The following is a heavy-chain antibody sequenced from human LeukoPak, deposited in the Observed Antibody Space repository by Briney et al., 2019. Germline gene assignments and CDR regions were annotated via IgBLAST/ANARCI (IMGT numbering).Heavy chain of an antibody. V-gene: IGHV3-30*03. CDR1: GFTFSSYS. D-gene: IGHD5-18*01. J-gene: IGHJ4*02. Sequence: GGSLRLSCAASGFTFSSYSMNWVRQAPGKGLEWVAVISYDGSNKFYADSVKGRFTISRDNSKNTLYLQMNSLRAEDTAVYYCAREGDTTMIIDHWGQGTLVAVSS. CDR2: ISYDGSNK. CDR3: AREGDTTMIIDH.